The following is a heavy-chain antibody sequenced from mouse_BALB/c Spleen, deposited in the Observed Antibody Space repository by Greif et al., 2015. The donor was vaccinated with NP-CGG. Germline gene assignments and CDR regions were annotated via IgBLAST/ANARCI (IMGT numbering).Heavy chain of an antibody. CDR2: INPSNGGT. CDR1: GYTFTSYY. V-gene: IGHV1S16*01. J-gene: IGHJ4*01. Sequence: VKLQESGAELVKPGASVKLSCKASGYTFTSYYMYWVKQRPGQGLEWIGEINPSNGGTNFNEKFKSKATPTVDKSSSTAYMQLSSLTSEDSAVYYCTTYEVPWAMDHWGQGTSVTVSS. CDR3: TTYEVPWAMDH. D-gene: IGHD2-14*01.